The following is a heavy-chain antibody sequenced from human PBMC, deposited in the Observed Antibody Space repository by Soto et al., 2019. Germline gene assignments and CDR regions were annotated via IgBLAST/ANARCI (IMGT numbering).Heavy chain of an antibody. CDR2: INPNSGGT. Sequence: ASVKVSCKASGYTFTGYYMHCVRQAPGQGLEWMGWINPNSGGTNYAQKFQGRVTMTRDTSISTAYMELSRLRSDDTAVYYCAREKYYDSSGYYHYFDYWGQGTLVTVSS. V-gene: IGHV1-2*02. J-gene: IGHJ4*02. CDR1: GYTFTGYY. D-gene: IGHD3-22*01. CDR3: AREKYYDSSGYYHYFDY.